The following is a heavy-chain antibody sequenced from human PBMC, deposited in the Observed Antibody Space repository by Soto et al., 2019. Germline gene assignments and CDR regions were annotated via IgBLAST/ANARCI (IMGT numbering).Heavy chain of an antibody. Sequence: QVQLVQSGAEVKKPGSSVKVSCKTSGGLFSVFSFNWVRQAPGQGLEWMGGVLPITGSTDYAQKIQGRLTITADRSTRTIYMEWSRLTSDDTANYYCATIRVRGGPLRFEYGGQGQLISVSS. CDR1: GGLFSVFS. CDR3: ATIRVRGGPLRFEY. CDR2: VLPITGST. J-gene: IGHJ5*01. D-gene: IGHD4-17*01. V-gene: IGHV1-69*06.